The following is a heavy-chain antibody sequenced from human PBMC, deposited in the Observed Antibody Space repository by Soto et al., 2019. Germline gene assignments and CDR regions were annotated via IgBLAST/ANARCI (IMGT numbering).Heavy chain of an antibody. CDR3: AKGPQQLIVYFDY. Sequence: PVVSLRLSCEASEFTFSNYAMSTVRQAPGKGLEWVSSISDNGGTTYYADSVKGRFTISRDNSKNTLYLQMNSLRAEDTAVYYCAKGPQQLIVYFDYWGQGT. J-gene: IGHJ4*02. D-gene: IGHD6-13*01. CDR2: ISDNGGTT. CDR1: EFTFSNYA. V-gene: IGHV3-23*01.